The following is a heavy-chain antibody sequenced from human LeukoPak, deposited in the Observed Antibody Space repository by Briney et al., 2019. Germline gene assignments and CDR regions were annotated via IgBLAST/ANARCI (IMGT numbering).Heavy chain of an antibody. Sequence: ASVKVSCKASGGTFSSYAISWVRQAPGQGLEWMGGIIPIFGTANYAQKFQGRVTITADKSTSTAYMELSSLRSEGTAVYYCAAGGQWEPFDYWGQGTLVTVSS. CDR3: AAGGQWEPFDY. D-gene: IGHD1-26*01. V-gene: IGHV1-69*06. J-gene: IGHJ4*02. CDR1: GGTFSSYA. CDR2: IIPIFGTA.